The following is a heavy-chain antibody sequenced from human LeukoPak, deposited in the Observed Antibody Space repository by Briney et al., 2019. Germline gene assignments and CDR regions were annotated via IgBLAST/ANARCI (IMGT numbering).Heavy chain of an antibody. D-gene: IGHD1-1*01. J-gene: IGHJ3*02. Sequence: SETLSLTCTVSGGSISSYYWSWIRQPSGKGLEWIGYIYYSGSTNYNPSLKSRVTISVDTSKNQFSLKLSSVTAADTAVYYCARDPSYNWNLLDAFDIWGQGTMVTVSS. CDR1: GGSISSYY. CDR2: IYYSGST. CDR3: ARDPSYNWNLLDAFDI. V-gene: IGHV4-59*01.